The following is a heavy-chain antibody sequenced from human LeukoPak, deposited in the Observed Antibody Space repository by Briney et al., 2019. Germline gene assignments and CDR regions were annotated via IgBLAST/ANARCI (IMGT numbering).Heavy chain of an antibody. CDR3: VRDLLPYTSSWFSLKDS. D-gene: IGHD6-13*01. CDR1: GDSVSSNSAA. CDR2: TYYRSKWYN. Sequence: SQTLSLTCAISGDSVSSNSAAWNWIRQSPSRGLEWLGRTYYRSKWYNDYAVSVKSRITINPDTSKNQFSLQLNSVTPEDTAVYYCVRDLLPYTSSWFSLKDSWGQGTLVTVS. V-gene: IGHV6-1*01. J-gene: IGHJ4*02.